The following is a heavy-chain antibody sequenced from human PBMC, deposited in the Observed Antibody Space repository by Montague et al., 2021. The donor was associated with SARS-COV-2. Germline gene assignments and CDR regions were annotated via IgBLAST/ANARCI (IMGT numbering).Heavy chain of an antibody. D-gene: IGHD3-10*01. V-gene: IGHV4-59*08. CDR1: GGSISGY. Sequence: SETLSLTCTVSGGSISGYWTWMRQPPGKGLEWLGHIYYTGSTKYNPSLKSRVTISIDTPKNQFSLKLGSVTAADTAVYFCARHTSERITMVQAFDIWGQGTMVTVSS. CDR2: IYYTGST. J-gene: IGHJ3*02. CDR3: ARHTSERITMVQAFDI.